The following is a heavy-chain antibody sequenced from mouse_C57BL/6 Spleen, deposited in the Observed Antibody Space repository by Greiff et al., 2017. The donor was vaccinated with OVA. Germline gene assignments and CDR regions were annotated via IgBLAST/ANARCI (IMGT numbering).Heavy chain of an antibody. CDR1: GYTFTSYY. V-gene: IGHV14-2*01. CDR2: IDPEDGET. CDR3: ARYDYDGRFAY. D-gene: IGHD2-4*01. Sequence: VQLQQPGAELVKPGASVKVSCKASGYTFTSYYMHWVKQRTEQGLEWIGRIDPEDGETKYAPKFQGKATITADTSSNTAYLQLSSLTSEDTAVYYCARYDYDGRFAYWGQGTLVTVSA. J-gene: IGHJ3*01.